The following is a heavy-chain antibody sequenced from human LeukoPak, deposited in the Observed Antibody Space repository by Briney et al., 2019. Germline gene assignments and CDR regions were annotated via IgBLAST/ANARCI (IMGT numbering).Heavy chain of an antibody. CDR2: INHSGST. Sequence: SETLSLTCAVYGGSFSGYYWSWIRQPPGKGLEWIGEINHSGSTNYNPSLKSRVTISVDTSKNQSSLKLSSVTAADTAVYYCARGRLLWSQTGYYYMDVWGKGTTVTVSS. CDR1: GGSFSGYY. D-gene: IGHD3-10*01. CDR3: ARGRLLWSQTGYYYMDV. J-gene: IGHJ6*03. V-gene: IGHV4-34*01.